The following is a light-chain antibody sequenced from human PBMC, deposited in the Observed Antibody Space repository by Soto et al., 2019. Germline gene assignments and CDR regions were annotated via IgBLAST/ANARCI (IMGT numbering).Light chain of an antibody. CDR3: QQYARLPYT. Sequence: EIVLTQSPGTLSLSPGERATLSCRASQSISSSYFAWYQQKPGQAPRLLIYDASSRATGIPDRFSGSGSGTDFTLTISRQEPEDFAVYYCQQYARLPYTFGLGTKSEIK. J-gene: IGKJ2*01. V-gene: IGKV3-20*01. CDR1: QSISSSY. CDR2: DAS.